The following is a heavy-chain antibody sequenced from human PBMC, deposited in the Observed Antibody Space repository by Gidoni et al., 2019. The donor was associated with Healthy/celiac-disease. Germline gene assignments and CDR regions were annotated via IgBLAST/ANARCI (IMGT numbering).Heavy chain of an antibody. CDR3: ARPFSGYDSSFDY. V-gene: IGHV3-30*03. D-gene: IGHD5-12*01. CDR1: GFPFSSYG. CDR2: ISYDGSNK. J-gene: IGHJ4*02. Sequence: QVQLVESGGGVVQPGRSLRLSCAASGFPFSSYGMHWVRQAPGKGLEWVAVISYDGSNKYYADSVKGRFTISRDNSKNTLYLQMNSLRAEDTAVYYCARPFSGYDSSFDYWGQGTLVTVSS.